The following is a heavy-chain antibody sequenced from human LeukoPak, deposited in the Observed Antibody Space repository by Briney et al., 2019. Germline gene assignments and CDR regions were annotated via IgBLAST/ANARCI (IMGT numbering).Heavy chain of an antibody. V-gene: IGHV4-39*01. CDR3: ARGSSTGTTRLDY. Sequence: SETLFLTCTVSGGSMGSSSYYWGWIRQPPGKGLEWIGSMSYSGSNYHSPSLKSRVTMSLDTFRNQFSLKLRSVTAADTAVYYCARGSSTGTTRLDYWGQGTLVTVSS. CDR2: MSYSGSN. CDR1: GGSMGSSSYY. J-gene: IGHJ4*02. D-gene: IGHD1-1*01.